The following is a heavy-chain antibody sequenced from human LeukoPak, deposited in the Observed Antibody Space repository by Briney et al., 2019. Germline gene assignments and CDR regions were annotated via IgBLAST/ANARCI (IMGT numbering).Heavy chain of an antibody. CDR3: ARAWASRYASSGYIAY. CDR1: GYTFTSYG. J-gene: IGHJ4*02. Sequence: ASVKVSCKASGYTFTSYGISWVRQAPGQGLEWMGWISAYNGNTNYAQKLQGRVTMTTDTSTSTAYMELRSLRADDTAVYYCARAWASRYASSGYIAYWGQGTLVTVSS. D-gene: IGHD3-22*01. CDR2: ISAYNGNT. V-gene: IGHV1-18*01.